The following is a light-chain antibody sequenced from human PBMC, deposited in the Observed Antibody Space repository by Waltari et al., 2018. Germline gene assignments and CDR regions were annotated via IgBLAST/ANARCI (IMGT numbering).Light chain of an antibody. CDR1: SSDVGSYNY. J-gene: IGLJ2*01. CDR3: SSYITTNTLEL. CDR2: DVS. Sequence: QSALTQPASVSGSPGQSITISCTGTSSDVGSYNYVSWYQQHPGKAPKLMIYDVSYRPSGVSNRFSGPKSGNTASLTISGLQAEDEADYYCSSYITTNTLELFGGGTSLTVL. V-gene: IGLV2-14*03.